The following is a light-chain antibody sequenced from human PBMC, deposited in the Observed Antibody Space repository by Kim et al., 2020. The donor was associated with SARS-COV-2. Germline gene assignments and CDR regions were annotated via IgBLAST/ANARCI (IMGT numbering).Light chain of an antibody. J-gene: IGKJ1*01. CDR3: MQGTHWPAR. V-gene: IGKV2-30*02. CDR2: RVS. Sequence: VVMTQSPLSLPVTLGQPASISCKSSQSLVHSDGNTYLNWFQQRPGQSPRRLFYRVSNRDSGVPDRFNGSGSGTDFTLKITRVEAEDVGIYYCMQGTHWPARFGQGTKV. CDR1: QSLVHSDGNTY.